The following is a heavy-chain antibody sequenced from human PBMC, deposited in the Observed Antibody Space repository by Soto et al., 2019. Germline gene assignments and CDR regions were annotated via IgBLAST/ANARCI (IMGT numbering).Heavy chain of an antibody. CDR1: GFTFSSYS. V-gene: IGHV3-21*01. J-gene: IGHJ5*02. Sequence: GGSLRLSCAASGFTFSSYSMNWVRQAPGKGLEWVSSISSSSSYIYYADSVKGRFTISRDNAKNSLYLQMNSLRAEDTAVYYCARGKSSMWFDPWGQGTLVTVSS. D-gene: IGHD1-26*01. CDR2: ISSSSSYI. CDR3: ARGKSSMWFDP.